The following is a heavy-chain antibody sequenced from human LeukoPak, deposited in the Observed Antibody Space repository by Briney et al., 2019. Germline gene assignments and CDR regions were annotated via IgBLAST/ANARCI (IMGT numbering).Heavy chain of an antibody. V-gene: IGHV1-46*01. CDR1: GYTFTSYY. D-gene: IGHD5-18*01. CDR2: INPSGGST. Sequence: ASVKVPCKASGYTFTSYYMHWVRQAPGQGLEWMGIINPSGGSTSYAQKFQGRVTMTRDTSTSTVYMGLSSLRSEDTAVYYCARRQLWGSWVDYWGQGTLVTVSS. J-gene: IGHJ4*02. CDR3: ARRQLWGSWVDY.